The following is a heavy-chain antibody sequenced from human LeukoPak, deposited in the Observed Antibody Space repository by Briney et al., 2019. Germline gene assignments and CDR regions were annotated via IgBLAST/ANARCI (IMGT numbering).Heavy chain of an antibody. V-gene: IGHV4-31*03. J-gene: IGHJ3*02. CDR3: AREPEYGDSDAFDI. D-gene: IGHD4-17*01. CDR1: GGSISSGGYY. CDR2: IYYSGST. Sequence: PSETLSLTCTVSGGSISSGGYYWSWIRQHPGKGLEWIGYIYYSGSTYYNPSLKSRVTISVDTSKNQFSLKLSSVTAADTAVYYCAREPEYGDSDAFDIWGQGTMVTVSS.